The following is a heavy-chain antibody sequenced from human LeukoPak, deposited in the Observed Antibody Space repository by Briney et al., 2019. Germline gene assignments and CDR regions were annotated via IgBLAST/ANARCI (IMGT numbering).Heavy chain of an antibody. Sequence: GASVKVSCKASGYTFTSYDINWVRQATGQGLEWMGWMNPNSGNTGYAQKFQGRVTMTRDTSITTAYMELSSLRSDDTAVYYCTRGSIAVPYNWFDPWGQGTLVTVSS. CDR3: TRGSIAVPYNWFDP. CDR2: MNPNSGNT. D-gene: IGHD6-19*01. CDR1: GYTFTSYD. V-gene: IGHV1-8*01. J-gene: IGHJ5*02.